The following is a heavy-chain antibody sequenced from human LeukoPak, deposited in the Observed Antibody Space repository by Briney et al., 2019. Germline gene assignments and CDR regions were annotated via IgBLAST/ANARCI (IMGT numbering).Heavy chain of an antibody. D-gene: IGHD4-17*01. V-gene: IGHV3-30*02. J-gene: IGHJ4*02. CDR3: APLPYGDYGR. CDR1: GFTFSSYG. Sequence: RPGGSLRLSCAASGFTFSSYGMHWVRQAPGKGLEWVAFIRYDGSNKYYADSVKGRFAISRDNSKNTLYLQMNSLRAEDTAVYYCAPLPYGDYGRWGQGTLVTVSS. CDR2: IRYDGSNK.